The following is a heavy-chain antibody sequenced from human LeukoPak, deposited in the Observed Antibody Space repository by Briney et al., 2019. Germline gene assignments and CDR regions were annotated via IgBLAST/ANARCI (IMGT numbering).Heavy chain of an antibody. Sequence: SGGSLRLSCAASGFTFSSYSMNWVRQAPGKGLEWVSSISSSSSYIYYADSVKGRFTISRDNAKNSLYLQMNSLRAEDTAVYYCARVLWFGERQNRFAGFDPWGQGTLVTVSS. CDR1: GFTFSSYS. J-gene: IGHJ5*02. CDR3: ARVLWFGERQNRFAGFDP. D-gene: IGHD3-10*01. V-gene: IGHV3-21*01. CDR2: ISSSSSYI.